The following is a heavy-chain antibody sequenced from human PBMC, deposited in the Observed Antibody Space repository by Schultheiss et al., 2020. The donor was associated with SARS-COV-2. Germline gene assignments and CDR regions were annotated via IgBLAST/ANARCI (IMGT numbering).Heavy chain of an antibody. D-gene: IGHD4-23*01. CDR2: IKSKTDGGTT. Sequence: GESLKISCAASGFTFSSYSMNWVRQAPGKGLEWVGRIKSKTDGGTTDYAAPVKGRFTISRDDSKNTLYLQMNSLKTEDTAVYYCTTAGTTVVTPEPWGQGTLVTVSS. J-gene: IGHJ5*02. CDR3: TTAGTTVVTPEP. V-gene: IGHV3-15*01. CDR1: GFTFSSYS.